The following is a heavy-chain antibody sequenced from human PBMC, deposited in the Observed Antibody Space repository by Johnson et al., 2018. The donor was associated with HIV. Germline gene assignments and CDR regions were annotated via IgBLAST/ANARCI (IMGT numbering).Heavy chain of an antibody. CDR1: GFTFSSYA. CDR3: ARSLIAAADAFDI. Sequence: QVQLVESGGGVVQPGRSLRLSCAASGFTFSSYAMHWVRQAPGKWLEWVAVISYDGSNKYYADSVKGRFTISRDNSKNTLYLQMNSLRAEDTAVYYCARSLIAAADAFDIWGQGTMVTVSS. J-gene: IGHJ3*02. CDR2: ISYDGSNK. D-gene: IGHD6-13*01. V-gene: IGHV3-30*14.